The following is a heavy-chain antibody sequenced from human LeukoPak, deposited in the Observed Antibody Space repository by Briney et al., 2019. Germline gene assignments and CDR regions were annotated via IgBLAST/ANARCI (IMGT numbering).Heavy chain of an antibody. CDR1: GYTFTSYY. CDR3: AKDLERYSSGWYVFDY. CDR2: INPSGGST. J-gene: IGHJ4*02. V-gene: IGHV1-46*01. D-gene: IGHD6-19*01. Sequence: ASVKVSCKASGYTFTSYYMHWVRQAPGQGLEWMGIINPSGGSTSYAQKFQGRVTMTRDTSTSTVYMELSSLRSEDTAVYYCAKDLERYSSGWYVFDYWGQGTLVTVSS.